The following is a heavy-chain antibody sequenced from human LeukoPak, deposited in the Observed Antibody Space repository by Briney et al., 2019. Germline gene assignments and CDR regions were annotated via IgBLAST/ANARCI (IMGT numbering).Heavy chain of an antibody. V-gene: IGHV4-34*01. D-gene: IGHD2-2*01. Sequence: PSETLSLTCAVYGGSFSDYFWSWIRQPPGKGLEWIGEISHSGSTTYNPSLRGRVTISGDTSKKQFSLKLSSVTAADTAVYYCARSVGGYFSSTSCYFDYWGQGTLVTVSS. CDR2: ISHSGST. J-gene: IGHJ4*02. CDR3: ARSVGGYFSSTSCYFDY. CDR1: GGSFSDYF.